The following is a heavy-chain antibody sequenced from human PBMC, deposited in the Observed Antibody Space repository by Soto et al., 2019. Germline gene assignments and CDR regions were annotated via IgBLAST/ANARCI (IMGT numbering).Heavy chain of an antibody. CDR3: AKVKLQHSSGYYYNY. Sequence: QVQLVESGGGVVQPGRSLRLSCAASGFTFSNYGMHWVRQPPGKGLEWVAIISYDGSNKYYVDSVKGRFSISRDSSKDTLYLQMSSLRDEDTAVYYCAKVKLQHSSGYYYNYWGQGTLVTVSS. V-gene: IGHV3-30*18. CDR1: GFTFSNYG. CDR2: ISYDGSNK. J-gene: IGHJ4*02. D-gene: IGHD3-22*01.